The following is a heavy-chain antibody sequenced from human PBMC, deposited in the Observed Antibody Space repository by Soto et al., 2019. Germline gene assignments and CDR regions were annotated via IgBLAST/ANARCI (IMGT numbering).Heavy chain of an antibody. J-gene: IGHJ4*02. Sequence: EVQLLESGGGLVQPGGSLRLSCAASGFTFSSYAMSWVRQAPGKGLEWVSAISGSGGSTYYADSVKGRFTISRDNSKNMLYLQMNSLRAADTAVDYCAKDLKYGDYSRANEYWGQGTLVTVSS. CDR2: ISGSGGST. CDR1: GFTFSSYA. CDR3: AKDLKYGDYSRANEY. V-gene: IGHV3-23*01. D-gene: IGHD4-17*01.